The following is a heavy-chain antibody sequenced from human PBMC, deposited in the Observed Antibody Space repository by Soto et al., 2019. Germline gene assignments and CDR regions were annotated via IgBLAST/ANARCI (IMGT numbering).Heavy chain of an antibody. Sequence: ASVKFSCKSSGYTFTSYAMHWVRQAPGQRLEWMGWINAGNGNTKYSQKFQGRVTITRDTSASTAYMELSSLRSEDTAVYYCARGKGAAAGYYYSYVMYVCGQGNT. D-gene: IGHD6-13*01. CDR2: INAGNGNT. CDR3: ARGKGAAAGYYYSYVMYV. CDR1: GYTFTSYA. J-gene: IGHJ6*02. V-gene: IGHV1-3*01.